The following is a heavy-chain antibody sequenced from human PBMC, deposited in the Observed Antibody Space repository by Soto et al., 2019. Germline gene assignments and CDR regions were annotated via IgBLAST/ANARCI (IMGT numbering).Heavy chain of an antibody. V-gene: IGHV3-33*01. CDR1: GFTFSRNV. CDR3: ARDSGTYYFDY. D-gene: IGHD1-26*01. CDR2: IWFDGNNN. Sequence: QVQLVESGGGVVQPGRSLRLSCAASGFTFSRNVMHWVRQAPGKGLEWVAMIWFDGNNNYYADSVKGRFTISRDNSKNTLYLQMNSLRAEDTAAYYCARDSGTYYFDYWGPGTLVTVSS. J-gene: IGHJ4*02.